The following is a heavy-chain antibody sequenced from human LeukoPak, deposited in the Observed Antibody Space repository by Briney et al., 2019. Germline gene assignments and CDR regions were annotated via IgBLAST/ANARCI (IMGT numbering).Heavy chain of an antibody. V-gene: IGHV4-59*01. CDR3: ARVGSKQGFRWFDP. J-gene: IGHJ5*02. CDR2: IYYSGST. D-gene: IGHD2/OR15-2a*01. Sequence: SETLSLTCTVSGGSISSYYWSWIRQPPGKGLEWIGYIYYSGSTNYNPSLKSRVTISVDTSKNQFSLKLSSVTAADTAVYYCARVGSKQGFRWFDPWGQGTLVTVSS. CDR1: GGSISSYY.